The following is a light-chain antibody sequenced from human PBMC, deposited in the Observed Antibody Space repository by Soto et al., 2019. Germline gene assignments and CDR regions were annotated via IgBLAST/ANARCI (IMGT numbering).Light chain of an antibody. Sequence: EIVLTQSPGTLSLSPGERATLSCRASQSVSSYYLAWYQQKPGQAPRLLIYAASSRATGIPDRFSGGGSGTDFTLTISRLEPEDFSVYSCQQCGSSPWTFGQGTKVEI. CDR3: QQCGSSPWT. CDR2: AAS. CDR1: QSVSSYY. V-gene: IGKV3-20*01. J-gene: IGKJ1*01.